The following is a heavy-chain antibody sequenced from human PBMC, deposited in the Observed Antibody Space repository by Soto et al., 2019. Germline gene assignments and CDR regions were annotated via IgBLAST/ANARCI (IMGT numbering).Heavy chain of an antibody. CDR3: ARVYYDFWSGAYGMDV. V-gene: IGHV3-48*03. J-gene: IGHJ6*02. CDR2: ISSSGSTL. Sequence: GGSLRLSCSASGFTFSSYEMNWVRQAPGKGLEWVSYISSSGSTLYYADSVKGRFTISRDNAKNSLYLQMNSLRAEDTAVYYCARVYYDFWSGAYGMDVWGQGNTVTASS. CDR1: GFTFSSYE. D-gene: IGHD3-3*01.